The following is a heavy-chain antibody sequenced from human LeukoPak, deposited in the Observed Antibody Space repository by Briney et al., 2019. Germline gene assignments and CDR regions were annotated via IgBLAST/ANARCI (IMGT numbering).Heavy chain of an antibody. D-gene: IGHD4-17*01. CDR3: ARLRAFLFDY. J-gene: IGHJ4*02. Sequence: PSETLSLTCTVSGGSISSYYWSWIRQPPGKRLEWIGYIYYSGSTNYNPSLKSRVTISVDTSKNQFSLKLSSVTAADTAVYYCARLRAFLFDYWGQGTLVTVSS. CDR2: IYYSGST. V-gene: IGHV4-59*01. CDR1: GGSISSYY.